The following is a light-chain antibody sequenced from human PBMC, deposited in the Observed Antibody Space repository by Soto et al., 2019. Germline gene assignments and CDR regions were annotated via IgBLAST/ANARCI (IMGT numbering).Light chain of an antibody. CDR3: QPYDNWPPIT. CDR2: DAS. Sequence: EIVMTQSPATLSLSPGERATLSYRASQSVSSHLAWYQQRPGQAPRLLIYDASTRATGIPARFSGSGSGTDFTLTISSLQSEDFAVYYCQPYDNWPPITFGQGTRLDIK. J-gene: IGKJ5*01. CDR1: QSVSSH. V-gene: IGKV3-15*01.